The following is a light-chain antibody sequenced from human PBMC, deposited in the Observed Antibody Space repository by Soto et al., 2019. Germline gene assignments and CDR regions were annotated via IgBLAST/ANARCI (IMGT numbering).Light chain of an antibody. CDR2: EVS. CDR1: SSDGGDYNF. CDR3: SSYTSSSALEV. Sequence: QSALTQPASVSGSPGQSITISCTGTSSDGGDYNFVSWYQQHPGKVPKLMVYEVSSRPSGVSNRFSGSKSGNTASLTISGLQAEDEADYYCSSYTSSSALEVFGGGTKLTVL. V-gene: IGLV2-14*01. J-gene: IGLJ2*01.